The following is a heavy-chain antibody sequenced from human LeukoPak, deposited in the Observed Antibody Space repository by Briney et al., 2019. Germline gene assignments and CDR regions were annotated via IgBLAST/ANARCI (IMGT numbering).Heavy chain of an antibody. V-gene: IGHV3-30*12. J-gene: IGHJ6*04. CDR1: GFTFSSYG. D-gene: IGHD3-10*02. Sequence: GVSLRLSCAASGFTFSSYGMHWVRQAPGKGLEWVAVISNDGSNKYYADSVKGRFTISRDNAKNSLYLQMNSLRAEDTAVYYCAELGITMIGGVWGKGTTVTISS. CDR2: ISNDGSNK. CDR3: AELGITMIGGV.